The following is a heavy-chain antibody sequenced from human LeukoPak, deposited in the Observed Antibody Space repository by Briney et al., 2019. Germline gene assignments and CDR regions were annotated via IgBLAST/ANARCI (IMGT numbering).Heavy chain of an antibody. D-gene: IGHD3-10*01. V-gene: IGHV4-59*01. CDR3: ARSRGDIDY. CDR2: IYYSGST. J-gene: IGHJ4*02. CDR1: GGSISSYY. Sequence: PSETLSLTCTVSGGSISSYYWSWIRQPPGKGLEWIGYIYYSGSTNYNPSLKSRVTISVDTSKNQFSLKLSSVTAADTAVYYCARSRGDIDYWGQGTLVTVSS.